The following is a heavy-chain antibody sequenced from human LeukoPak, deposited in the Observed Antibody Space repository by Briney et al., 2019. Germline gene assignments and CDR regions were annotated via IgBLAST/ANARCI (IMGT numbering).Heavy chain of an antibody. CDR3: ARGIPAAPDY. CDR2: IYHSGST. D-gene: IGHD2-2*01. V-gene: IGHV4-38-2*02. Sequence: PSETLSLTCTVSGYSISSGYYWGWIRQPPGKGLEWIGSIYHSGSTNYNPSLKSRVTISVDTSKNQFSLKLSSVTAVDTAVYYCARGIPAAPDYWGQGTLVTVSS. J-gene: IGHJ4*02. CDR1: GYSISSGYY.